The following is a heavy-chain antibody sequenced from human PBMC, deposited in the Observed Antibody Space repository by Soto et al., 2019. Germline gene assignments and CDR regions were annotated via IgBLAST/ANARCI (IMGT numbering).Heavy chain of an antibody. Sequence: SVKVSCKASGFTFTSSAVQWVRQARGQRLEWIGWIVVGSGNTNYAQKFQERVTITRDMSTSTAYMELSSLRSEDTAVYYCAAAVVGTRDYYDSSGYYYPDAFDIWGQGTMVTVSS. CDR2: IVVGSGNT. V-gene: IGHV1-58*01. D-gene: IGHD3-22*01. J-gene: IGHJ3*02. CDR1: GFTFTSSA. CDR3: AAAVVGTRDYYDSSGYYYPDAFDI.